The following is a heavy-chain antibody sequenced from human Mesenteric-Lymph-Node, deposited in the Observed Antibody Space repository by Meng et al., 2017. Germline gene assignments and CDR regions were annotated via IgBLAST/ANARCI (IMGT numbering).Heavy chain of an antibody. Sequence: QVQLVQSGAEVKKPGASVKVSCKASGYTFTDYYMQWVRQAPGQGLEWMGRLNPNRGDTNYAQKFQGRVTMTRDTSISTAYMELSRLTSDDTAVYYCARGIVDGYGGDSWSDPWGQGTLVTVSS. CDR3: ARGIVDGYGGDSWSDP. J-gene: IGHJ5*02. CDR1: GYTFTDYY. D-gene: IGHD5-18*01. CDR2: LNPNRGDT. V-gene: IGHV1-2*06.